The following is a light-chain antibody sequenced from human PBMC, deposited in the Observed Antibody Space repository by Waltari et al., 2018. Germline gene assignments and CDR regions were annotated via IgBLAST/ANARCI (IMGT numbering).Light chain of an antibody. J-gene: IGKJ3*01. CDR2: GGS. CDR3: QQYGSSPLFA. Sequence: EIVLTQSPGTLSLSPGETATLSCRASQSVSTTSLCWYQQKPGQAPRLLIYGGSRRATGIPDRFRGSGSGIDFTLTISRLEPEDFAVYYCQQYGSSPLFAFGPGTKVDIK. CDR1: QSVSTTS. V-gene: IGKV3-20*01.